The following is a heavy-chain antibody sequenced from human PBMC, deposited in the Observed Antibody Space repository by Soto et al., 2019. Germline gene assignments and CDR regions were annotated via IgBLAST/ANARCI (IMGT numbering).Heavy chain of an antibody. V-gene: IGHV1-69*01. CDR2: IIPISGTA. D-gene: IGHD2-2*01. CDR3: ARSQGSSTSLEIYYYYYYGMDV. Sequence: QVQLVQSGAEVKKPGSSVKVSCKASGGTFSSYAISWVRQAPGQVLEWMGGIIPISGTANYAQKVQGRVTITADESTSTAYMELSSLRSEDTAVYYCARSQGSSTSLEIYYYYYYGMDVWGQGTTVTVSS. J-gene: IGHJ6*02. CDR1: GGTFSSYA.